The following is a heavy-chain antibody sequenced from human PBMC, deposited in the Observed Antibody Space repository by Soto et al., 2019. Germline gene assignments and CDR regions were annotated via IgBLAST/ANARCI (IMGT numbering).Heavy chain of an antibody. V-gene: IGHV2-5*02. Sequence: QITLKESGPTLVKPTQTLTLTCTFSGFALSTSGVGVAWIRHPPGKALEWLALIYWDDDKRYSPSLKSRLTITKDNSKNQVVLTMTNMDPVDTATYYCAHWSWFGELFEGFDYWGQGTLVTVSS. CDR2: IYWDDDK. CDR1: GFALSTSGVG. D-gene: IGHD3-10*01. CDR3: AHWSWFGELFEGFDY. J-gene: IGHJ4*02.